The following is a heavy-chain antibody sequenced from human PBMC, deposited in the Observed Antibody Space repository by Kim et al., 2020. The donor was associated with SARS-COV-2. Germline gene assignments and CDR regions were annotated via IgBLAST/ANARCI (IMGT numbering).Heavy chain of an antibody. D-gene: IGHD6-19*01. J-gene: IGHJ4*02. CDR3: ARRQFSSGWYYFDY. Sequence: GGSLRFSCAASGFTFSSHWMHWVRQAPGKGLVWVSRINSDGSTTSYADSVKGRFTISRDNAKNTLYLQMNSLRAEDTAVYYCARRQFSSGWYYFDYWGQGTLVTVYS. CDR1: GFTFSSHW. CDR2: INSDGSTT. V-gene: IGHV3-74*01.